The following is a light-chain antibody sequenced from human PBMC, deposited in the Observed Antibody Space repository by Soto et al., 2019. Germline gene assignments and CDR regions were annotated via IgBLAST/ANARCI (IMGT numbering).Light chain of an antibody. J-gene: IGKJ2*01. Sequence: DIQLTQSPSSLSASVGDRITITCRASQTIGNFLNWYQQKPGKAPKLLISGASSLQSGVPSSFSGSGSGTDFTLTIISLQPEDFGTYYCQQSYIGPRTFGQGTKVEIK. CDR3: QQSYIGPRT. CDR2: GAS. CDR1: QTIGNF. V-gene: IGKV1-39*01.